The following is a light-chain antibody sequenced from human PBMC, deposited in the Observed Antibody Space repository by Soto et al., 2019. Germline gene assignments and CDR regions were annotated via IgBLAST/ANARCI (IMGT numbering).Light chain of an antibody. CDR3: QQYGSPPPFT. Sequence: EIVLTQSPGTLSLSPGERATLSCRASQSVSSSSLAWHQQKPGQAPRLLIYAVSSRASGIPDRFSGSGSGTDFTLTISSVEPEDFAVYYCQQYGSPPPFTFGQGTTLEIK. CDR2: AVS. CDR1: QSVSSSS. V-gene: IGKV3-20*01. J-gene: IGKJ2*01.